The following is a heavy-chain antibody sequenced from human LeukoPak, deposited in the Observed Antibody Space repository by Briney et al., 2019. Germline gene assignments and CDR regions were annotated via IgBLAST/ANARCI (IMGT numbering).Heavy chain of an antibody. CDR2: IYYSGST. Sequence: PSETLSLTCTVSGGSISSSSYYWGWIRQPPGKGLEWIGSIYYSGSTYYNPSLKSRVTISVDTSKNQFSLKLSSVTAADTAVYYCAGLNALRPAVADYWGQGTLVTVSS. D-gene: IGHD1-14*01. J-gene: IGHJ4*02. CDR1: GGSISSSSYY. V-gene: IGHV4-39*07. CDR3: AGLNALRPAVADY.